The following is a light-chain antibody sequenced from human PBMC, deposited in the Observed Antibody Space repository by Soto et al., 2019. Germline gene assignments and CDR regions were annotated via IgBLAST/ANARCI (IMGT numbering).Light chain of an antibody. V-gene: IGKV3-15*01. CDR2: GAS. J-gene: IGKJ4*01. Sequence: EIVLTQSPATLSSFPGDRVTLSCRATESINQNLAWYQQKPGQAPRLLIHGASYRATGIPDRFSGRGSGTEFTLAISRLQSEDFAVYYCQQYNTWPLTFGGGTKVDIK. CDR3: QQYNTWPLT. CDR1: ESINQN.